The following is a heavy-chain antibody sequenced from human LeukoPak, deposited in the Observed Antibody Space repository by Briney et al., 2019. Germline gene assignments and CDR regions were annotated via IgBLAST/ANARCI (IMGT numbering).Heavy chain of an antibody. Sequence: ASVKVSCKASGYIFLAFYIHWVRQAPGQGLEWMGWINPNSGGTNYEQKFQGRVTMTRDTSITTAYMELSSLRSDDTAVYYCATWSTSWSAFDLWGQGTMVVVSS. J-gene: IGHJ3*01. V-gene: IGHV1-2*02. CDR3: ATWSTSWSAFDL. CDR1: GYIFLAFY. CDR2: INPNSGGT. D-gene: IGHD3-3*01.